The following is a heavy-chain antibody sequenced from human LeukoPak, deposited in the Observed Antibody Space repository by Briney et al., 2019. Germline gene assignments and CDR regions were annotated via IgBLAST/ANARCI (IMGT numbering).Heavy chain of an antibody. CDR2: IYYIGST. CDR3: ARTRHSGSYYDHYYYYGMDV. Sequence: SETLSLTCTVSGGSISSYYWSWIRQPPGKGLEWIGYIYYIGSTNYNPSLKSRVTISVDTSKNQFSLKLSSVTAADTAVYYCARTRHSGSYYDHYYYYGMDVWGQGTTVTVSS. V-gene: IGHV4-59*01. D-gene: IGHD1-26*01. J-gene: IGHJ6*02. CDR1: GGSISSYY.